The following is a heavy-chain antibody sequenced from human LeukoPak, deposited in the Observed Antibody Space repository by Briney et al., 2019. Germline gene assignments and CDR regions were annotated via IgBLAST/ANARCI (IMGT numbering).Heavy chain of an antibody. J-gene: IGHJ3*02. V-gene: IGHV5-51*01. D-gene: IGHD3-3*01. CDR3: ARRRYYDFWSGYYKAAFDI. Sequence: GESLKISCKGSGYSFTSYWIGWVRQMPGKGLEWMGIIYPGDSDTRYSPSFQGQVTISADKSISTAYLQWSSLKASDTAMYYCARRRYYDFWSGYYKAAFDIWGPGTMVTVSS. CDR1: GYSFTSYW. CDR2: IYPGDSDT.